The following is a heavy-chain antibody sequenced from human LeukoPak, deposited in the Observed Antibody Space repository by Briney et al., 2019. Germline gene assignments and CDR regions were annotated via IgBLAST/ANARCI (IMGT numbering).Heavy chain of an antibody. CDR3: ARELIHFHDHTNTGFFDS. V-gene: IGHV1-2*02. CDR1: GYTFTGYY. D-gene: IGHD3-3*02. Sequence: GASVKVSCKTSGYTFTGYYIHLLRQAPGQGLEWMAWIDPDSGATNYIHKFQGRVTMTRDTSGSRAYMEGSSRTSDDTAVYYCARELIHFHDHTNTGFFDSWGQGTLVTVSS. CDR2: IDPDSGAT. J-gene: IGHJ4*02.